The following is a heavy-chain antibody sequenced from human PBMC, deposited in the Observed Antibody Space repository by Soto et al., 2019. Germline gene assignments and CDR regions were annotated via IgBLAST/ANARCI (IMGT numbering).Heavy chain of an antibody. CDR1: GYTFTSYG. CDR3: GSHRGKIVVVPAAPLDV. D-gene: IGHD2-2*01. CDR2: ISAYNGNT. Sequence: ASVKVSCKASGYTFTSYGISWVRQAPGQGLEWMGWISAYNGNTNYAQKLQGRVTMTTDTSTSTAYMELRSLRSDDTAVYYFGSHRGKIVVVPAAPLDVWGKGTTVTVSS. V-gene: IGHV1-18*01. J-gene: IGHJ6*04.